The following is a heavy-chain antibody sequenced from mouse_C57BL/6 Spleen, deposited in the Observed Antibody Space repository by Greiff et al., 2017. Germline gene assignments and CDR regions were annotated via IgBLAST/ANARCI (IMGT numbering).Heavy chain of an antibody. CDR2: IYPRSGNT. D-gene: IGHD1-1*01. CDR3: ARRGDYYGSSFDY. CDR1: GYTFTSYG. V-gene: IGHV1-81*01. Sequence: QVHVKQSGAELARPGASVKLSCKASGYTFTSYGISWVKQRTGQGLEWIGEIYPRSGNTYYNEKFKGKATLTADKSSSTAYMELRSLTSEDSAVYFCARRGDYYGSSFDYWGQGTTLTVSS. J-gene: IGHJ2*01.